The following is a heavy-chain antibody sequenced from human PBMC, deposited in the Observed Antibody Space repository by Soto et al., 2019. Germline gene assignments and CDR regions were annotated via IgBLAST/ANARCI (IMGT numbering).Heavy chain of an antibody. J-gene: IGHJ4*02. V-gene: IGHV4-31*03. Sequence: QVQLQESGPGLVKPSQTLSLTRTLSGASITSSGYYWSWIRQHPGKGLEWIGYIYYRGTTYFNPSLKSRVTISTDTSKKEFSLNLTSVTAADTAVYYCARATESHYFDYWGRGILVTVSS. CDR2: IYYRGTT. CDR1: GASITSSGYY. CDR3: ARATESHYFDY.